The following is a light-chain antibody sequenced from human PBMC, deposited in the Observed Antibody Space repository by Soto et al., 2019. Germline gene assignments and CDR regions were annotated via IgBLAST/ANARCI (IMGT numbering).Light chain of an antibody. J-gene: IGKJ1*01. CDR3: QQYGSSGT. Sequence: EIVLTQSPGTLSLSPGERATLSCRASENVRTFVDWYQQKPGQAPRLLIYGASTRASGIPDRFSGSGSGTDFTLTISRLEPEDFAVYYCQQYGSSGTFGQGTKVDIK. CDR2: GAS. V-gene: IGKV3-20*01. CDR1: ENVRTF.